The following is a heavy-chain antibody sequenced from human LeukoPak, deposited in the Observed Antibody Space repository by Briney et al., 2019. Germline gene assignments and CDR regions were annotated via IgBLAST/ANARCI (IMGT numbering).Heavy chain of an antibody. CDR1: GYTFTTHD. J-gene: IGHJ4*02. CDR3: ARGLGDYNTDWFPVSGY. CDR2: MNPGSGDT. Sequence: GASVKVSCEASGYTFTTHDLTWVRQATGQGLEWMGWMNPGSGDTAYAQKFQGRVTMTRDTSMSTAYMELNSLGSEDTAIYYCARGLGDYNTDWFPVSGYWGQGTPVTVSS. D-gene: IGHD3-9*01. V-gene: IGHV1-8*01.